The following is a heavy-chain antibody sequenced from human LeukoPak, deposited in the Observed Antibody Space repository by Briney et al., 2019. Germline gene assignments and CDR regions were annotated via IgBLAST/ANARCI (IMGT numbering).Heavy chain of an antibody. CDR2: ISYDASNK. Sequence: GGSLRLSCTASGFTFTSYAMHWVRQAPGKGLEWVAVISYDASNKYYADSVKGRFTISRDNSKNTLYLQMNSLRAEDTAVYYCAKNIAAADSSGYYYYYMDVWGKGTTVTVSS. CDR3: AKNIAAADSSGYYYYYMDV. D-gene: IGHD6-13*01. V-gene: IGHV3-30*04. J-gene: IGHJ6*03. CDR1: GFTFTSYA.